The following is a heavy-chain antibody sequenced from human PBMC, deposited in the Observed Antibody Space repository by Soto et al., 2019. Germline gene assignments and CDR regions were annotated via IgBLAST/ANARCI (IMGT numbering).Heavy chain of an antibody. V-gene: IGHV1-69*12. CDR2: LIPIFPTP. Sequence: QVQLVQSGAEVKKPGASVTVSCKASRGTFGNSAISWVLQAPGQGLEWRGGLIPIFPTPDYAQNFKGRVTITADESTSTAYMELTSLRSEDTAVYYCARHKDRLQIAGNYYYAMHVWGQGTTVTVSS. J-gene: IGHJ6*02. CDR3: ARHKDRLQIAGNYYYAMHV. D-gene: IGHD6-25*01. CDR1: RGTFGNSA.